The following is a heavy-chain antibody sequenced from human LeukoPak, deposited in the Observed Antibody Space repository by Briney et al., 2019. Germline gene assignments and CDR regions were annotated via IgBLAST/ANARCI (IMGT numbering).Heavy chain of an antibody. D-gene: IGHD1-26*01. J-gene: IGHJ4*02. V-gene: IGHV1-2*02. CDR1: GYTFTNYY. CDR3: ARQLGNYYRAFDF. Sequence: ASVKVSCKPSGYTFTNYYIHWERQAPGQGPEWVGWINPASAGAAFAPKFQGRVSMTWDSSITTAFMDLTSLRSNDTAIYYCARQLGNYYRAFDFWGQGTLVTVSS. CDR2: INPASAGA.